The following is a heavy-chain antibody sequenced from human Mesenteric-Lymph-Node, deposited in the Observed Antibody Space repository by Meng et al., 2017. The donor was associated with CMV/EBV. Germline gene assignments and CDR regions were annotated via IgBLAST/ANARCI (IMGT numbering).Heavy chain of an antibody. J-gene: IGHJ6*02. CDR1: GFTFSSYW. V-gene: IGHV3-11*01. D-gene: IGHD3-16*01. CDR3: YVFSVDV. Sequence: GESLKISCAASGFTFSSYWMTWIRQAPGKGLEWVAYIGRDGSTIYYADSVRGRFTISRDNAKNTLYLQLNSLRVEDTAVYYCYVFSVDVWGQGTTVTVSS. CDR2: IGRDGSTI.